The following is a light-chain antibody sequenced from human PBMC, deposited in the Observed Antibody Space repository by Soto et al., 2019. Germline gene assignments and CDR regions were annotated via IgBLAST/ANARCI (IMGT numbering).Light chain of an antibody. CDR3: QQYFATPLT. V-gene: IGKV4-1*01. CDR2: WAS. J-gene: IGKJ4*01. CDR1: QSLLYTSDNQNY. Sequence: DIVMTQSPDSLAVSLGGRATISCRSSQSLLYTSDNQNYLAWYQQKPGQPPKVVIYWASTRASRVPDRFSGSGSGTDFTLTISTVRPEDAAVYYCQQYFATPLTFGGGTKVEIK.